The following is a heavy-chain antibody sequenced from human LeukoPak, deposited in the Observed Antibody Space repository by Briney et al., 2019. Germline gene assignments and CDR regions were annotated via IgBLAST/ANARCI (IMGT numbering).Heavy chain of an antibody. Sequence: QPGGSLRLSCAASGFTFSNYAMTWVRQAPGKVLDWVPGISRSGGKTYYADSVKGRFTISRDNSKNQMYLQMNSLRAEDTAVYYCAKDLYGGNSGGFDIWGQGTMVTVSS. CDR1: GFTFSNYA. CDR3: AKDLYGGNSGGFDI. V-gene: IGHV3-23*01. J-gene: IGHJ3*02. D-gene: IGHD4-23*01. CDR2: ISRSGGKT.